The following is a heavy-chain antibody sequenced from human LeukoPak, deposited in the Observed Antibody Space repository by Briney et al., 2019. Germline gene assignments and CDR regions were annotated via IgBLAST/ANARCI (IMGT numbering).Heavy chain of an antibody. CDR1: GGTFSSYA. CDR2: IIPIFGTA. V-gene: IGHV1-69*05. Sequence: ASVKVSCKASGGTFSSYAISWVRQAPGQGLEWMGGIIPIFGTANYAQKLQGRVTMTTDTSTSTAYMELRSLRSDDTAVYYCARGGYYYDSSGYYIFDYWGQGTLVTVSS. CDR3: ARGGYYYDSSGYYIFDY. D-gene: IGHD3-22*01. J-gene: IGHJ4*02.